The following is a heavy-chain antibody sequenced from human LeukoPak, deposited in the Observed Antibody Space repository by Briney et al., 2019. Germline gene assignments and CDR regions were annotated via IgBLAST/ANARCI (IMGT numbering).Heavy chain of an antibody. D-gene: IGHD3-3*01. V-gene: IGHV4-4*08. CDR1: GGSFSSYY. CDR2: IHTSGNN. Sequence: SETLSLTCAVYGGSFSSYYWSWLRQPPGKGLEWIWYIHTSGNNNQYRSLKSRVTISPDKSKNHFYLRLTAVAAADRAVYHWARLSAAVHLGAFALRGEGAMVTVS. J-gene: IGHJ3*01. CDR3: ARLSAAVHLGAFAL.